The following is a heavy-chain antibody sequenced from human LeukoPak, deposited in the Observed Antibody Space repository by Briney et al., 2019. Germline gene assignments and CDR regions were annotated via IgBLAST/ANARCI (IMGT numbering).Heavy chain of an antibody. CDR2: ISYDGSNK. Sequence: GRSLRLSCAASGFTFSSYGMHWVRQAPGKGLEWVAVISYDGSNKYYADSVKGRFTISRDNSKNMLYLQMNSLRAEDTAVYYCAKDGVAILRRDHAYPDYWGQGTLVTVSS. CDR3: AKDGVAILRRDHAYPDY. CDR1: GFTFSSYG. D-gene: IGHD3-3*01. J-gene: IGHJ4*02. V-gene: IGHV3-30*18.